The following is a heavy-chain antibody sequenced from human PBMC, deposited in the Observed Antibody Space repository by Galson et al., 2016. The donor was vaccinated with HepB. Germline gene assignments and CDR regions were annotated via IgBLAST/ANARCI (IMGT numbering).Heavy chain of an antibody. D-gene: IGHD1-7*01. Sequence: SVKVSCKASGGNFNNYAISWMRQAPGQGLEWMGGIISIFSSARYAQKFQGRVIITADESKNIVYMELSSLRSDDTAVYYCARGDFHLELLPLDAFDIWGQGTMVTVSS. V-gene: IGHV1-69*13. J-gene: IGHJ3*02. CDR1: GGNFNNYA. CDR3: ARGDFHLELLPLDAFDI. CDR2: IISIFSSA.